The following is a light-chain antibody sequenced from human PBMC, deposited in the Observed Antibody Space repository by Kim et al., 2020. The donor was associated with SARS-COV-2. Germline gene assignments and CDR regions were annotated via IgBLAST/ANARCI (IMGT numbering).Light chain of an antibody. CDR3: QQRSNWPYT. J-gene: IGKJ2*01. CDR1: QSVSSY. V-gene: IGKV3-11*01. Sequence: EIVLTQSPATLSLSPGERATLSCRASQSVSSYLAWYQQKPGQAPRLLIYDASNRATDIPARFSGSGSGTDFTLTISSLEPEDFAVYYCQQRSNWPYTFGQGTKLEI. CDR2: DAS.